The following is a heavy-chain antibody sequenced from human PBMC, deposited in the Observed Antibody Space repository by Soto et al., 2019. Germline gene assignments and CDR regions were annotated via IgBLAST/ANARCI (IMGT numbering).Heavy chain of an antibody. CDR1: GFTFSSYT. V-gene: IGHV3-64D*08. J-gene: IGHJ4*02. CDR2: ISSNGGST. CDR3: VKDRKSALGARFAY. Sequence: GGSLRLSCSASGFTFSSYTMHWVRQAPGKGLEYVSAISSNGGSTYYADSVKGRFTISRDNSKNTLYLHMSSLRAEDTAVYYCVKDRKSALGARFAYWGQGMLVTVSS. D-gene: IGHD1-26*01.